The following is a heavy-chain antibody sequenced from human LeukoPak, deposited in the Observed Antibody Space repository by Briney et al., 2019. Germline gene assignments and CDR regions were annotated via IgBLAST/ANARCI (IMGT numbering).Heavy chain of an antibody. CDR3: AKGSYYDSSGSFYFDY. J-gene: IGHJ4*02. D-gene: IGHD3-22*01. CDR2: ISGSGDNT. CDR1: GFTFSSYA. V-gene: IGHV3-23*01. Sequence: GGSLRLSCAASGFTFSSYAMSWVRQAPGKGLEWVSGISGSGDNTYYADSVKGRFTISRDNSKNTLYVQVNSLGTEDTAAYYYAKGSYYDSSGSFYFDYWGQGTLVTVSS.